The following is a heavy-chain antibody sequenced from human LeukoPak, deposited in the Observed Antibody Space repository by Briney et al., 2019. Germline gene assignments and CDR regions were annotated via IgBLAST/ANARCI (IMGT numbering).Heavy chain of an antibody. V-gene: IGHV4-39*01. CDR1: GGSISSSSYS. CDR3: ARHPITDAFDI. Sequence: SETLSLTCTVSGGSISSSSYSWGWIRQPPGKGLEWIGSIYCSGSTYYNPSLKSRVTISVDTSKNQFSLKLSSVTAADTAVYYCARHPITDAFDIWGQGTMVTVSS. J-gene: IGHJ3*02. CDR2: IYCSGST.